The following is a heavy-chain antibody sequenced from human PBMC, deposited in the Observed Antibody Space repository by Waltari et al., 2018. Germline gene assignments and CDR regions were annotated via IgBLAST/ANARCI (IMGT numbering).Heavy chain of an antibody. CDR1: GGSISSYY. CDR3: ARGPRGSWYFDL. CDR2: IYYSGST. Sequence: QVQLQESGPGLVKPSETLSLTCTVSGGSISSYYWSLIRQPPGKGLEWIGYIYYSGSTNYNPSLKSRVTISVDTSKNQFSLKLSSVTAADTAVYYCARGPRGSWYFDLWGRGTLVTVSS. V-gene: IGHV4-59*01. D-gene: IGHD3-10*01. J-gene: IGHJ2*01.